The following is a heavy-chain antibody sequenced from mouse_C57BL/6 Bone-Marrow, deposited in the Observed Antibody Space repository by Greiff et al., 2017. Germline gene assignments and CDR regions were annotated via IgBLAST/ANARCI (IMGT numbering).Heavy chain of an antibody. CDR3: SRKGYYDFDY. D-gene: IGHD2-3*01. V-gene: IGHV1-55*01. CDR1: GYTFTSYW. Sequence: QVHVKQPGAELVKPGASVKMSCKASGYTFTSYWITWVKQRPGQGLEWIGDIYPGSGSTNYNEKFKSKATLTVETSSSTAYMQLSSLTSEDSAVYYCSRKGYYDFDYWGQGTTLTVSS. J-gene: IGHJ2*01. CDR2: IYPGSGST.